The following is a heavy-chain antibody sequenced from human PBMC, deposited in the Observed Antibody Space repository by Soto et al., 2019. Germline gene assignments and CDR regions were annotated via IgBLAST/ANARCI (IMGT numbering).Heavy chain of an antibody. J-gene: IGHJ3*01. Sequence: HPGGSLRLSCAASGFTFNNFAMTWVRQASGKGLEWVSAIRGIGGSGDNTYYADSVKGRFTISRDNSRNTLFLQMNSLRAEDTGVYYCARDSSELDCCLDSFDVWGQGTMVTVSS. D-gene: IGHD2-21*02. CDR3: ARDSSELDCCLDSFDV. CDR1: GFTFNNFA. CDR2: IRGIGGSGDNT. V-gene: IGHV3-23*01.